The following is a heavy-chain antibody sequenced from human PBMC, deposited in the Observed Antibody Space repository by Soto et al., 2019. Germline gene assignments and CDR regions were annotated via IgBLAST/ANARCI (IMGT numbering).Heavy chain of an antibody. CDR3: ASAEVYYYDSSGYYRHAFDI. Sequence: QVQLQESGPGLVKPSETLSLTCTVSGGSISSYYWSWIRQPPGKGLEWIGYIYYSGSTNYNTSLKSRVTISVDTSKNQFSLKLSSVTAADTAVYYCASAEVYYYDSSGYYRHAFDIWGQGTMVTVSS. CDR1: GGSISSYY. J-gene: IGHJ3*02. CDR2: IYYSGST. V-gene: IGHV4-59*01. D-gene: IGHD3-22*01.